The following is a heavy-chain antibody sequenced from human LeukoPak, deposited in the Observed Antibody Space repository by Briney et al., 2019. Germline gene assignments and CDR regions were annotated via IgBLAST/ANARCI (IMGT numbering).Heavy chain of an antibody. J-gene: IGHJ4*02. CDR2: ISGSGSST. CDR3: AKLGRVVVAASSEIDY. CDR1: GFTFSSYA. Sequence: PGGSLRLSCAASGFTFSSYAMSWVRQAPGKGLEWVSAISGSGSSTYYADSVKGRFTISRDNSKNTLYLQMNSLRAEDTAVYYCAKLGRVVVAASSEIDYWGQGTLVTVSS. D-gene: IGHD2-15*01. V-gene: IGHV3-23*01.